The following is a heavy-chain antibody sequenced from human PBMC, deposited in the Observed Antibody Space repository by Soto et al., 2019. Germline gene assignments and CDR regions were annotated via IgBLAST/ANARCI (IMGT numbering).Heavy chain of an antibody. CDR3: ARHNIDYYGMDV. CDR2: IYYSGST. CDR1: GSSISNGYY. D-gene: IGHD5-12*01. Sequence: SETLSLTCTVSGSSISNGYYWGWIRQPPGKGLEWIGSIYYSGSTYYNPSLKSRVTISVDTSKNQFSLKLSSVTAADTAVYYCARHNIDYYGMDVWGQGTTVTVS. V-gene: IGHV4-38-2*02. J-gene: IGHJ6*02.